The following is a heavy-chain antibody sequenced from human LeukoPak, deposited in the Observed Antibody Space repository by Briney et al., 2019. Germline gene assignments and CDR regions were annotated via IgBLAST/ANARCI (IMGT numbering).Heavy chain of an antibody. CDR2: ISSSSSYI. CDR3: ARDLPGYCSGGSCYSYYYYGMDV. CDR1: GFTFSSYS. V-gene: IGHV3-21*01. J-gene: IGHJ6*02. Sequence: PGGSLRLSCAASGFTFSSYSMNWVRQAPGKGLEWVSSISSSSSYIYYADSVKGRFTISRDNAKNSLYLQMNSLRAEDTAVYYCARDLPGYCSGGSCYSYYYYGMDVWGQGTTVTVSS. D-gene: IGHD2-15*01.